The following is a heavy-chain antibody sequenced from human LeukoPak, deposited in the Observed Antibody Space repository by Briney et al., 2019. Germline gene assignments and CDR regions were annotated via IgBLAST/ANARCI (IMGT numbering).Heavy chain of an antibody. Sequence: ASVKVSCKASGYTFTGYYMHWVRQAPGQGLEWMGWINPNSGGTNYAQKFQGRVTMTRNTSISTAYMELSSLRSEDTAVYYCARGVPVAGRNLKGGYYYYYYYMDVWGKGTTVTVSS. J-gene: IGHJ6*03. D-gene: IGHD2-8*02. CDR3: ARGVPVAGRNLKGGYYYYYYYMDV. CDR1: GYTFTGYY. CDR2: INPNSGGT. V-gene: IGHV1-2*02.